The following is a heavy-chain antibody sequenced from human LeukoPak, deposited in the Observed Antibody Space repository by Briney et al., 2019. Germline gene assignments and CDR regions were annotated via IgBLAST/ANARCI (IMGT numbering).Heavy chain of an antibody. CDR3: ARDKKSASSGYYPGAFDI. D-gene: IGHD3-22*01. Sequence: KPSETLSLTCTVWGRPISRYYWRWIRQPPGKGLEWIGYIYYSGSTNYNPSLKSRVTISPDTSKSRFSLKLTSVTPADTVMYYCARDKKSASSGYYPGAFDIWGQGTMVTVSS. V-gene: IGHV4-59*01. J-gene: IGHJ3*02. CDR2: IYYSGST. CDR1: GRPISRYY.